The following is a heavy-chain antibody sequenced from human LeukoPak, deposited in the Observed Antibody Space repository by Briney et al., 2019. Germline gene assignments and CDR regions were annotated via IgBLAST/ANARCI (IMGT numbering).Heavy chain of an antibody. CDR1: GFTFSSYS. V-gene: IGHV3-48*01. J-gene: IGHJ4*02. CDR2: ISSSSSTI. D-gene: IGHD6-13*01. CDR3: ATDSPGIAAAGTEDY. Sequence: PGGSLRLSCAASGFTFSSYSMNWVRQAPGKGLEWVSYISSSSSTIYYADSVKGRFTISRDNAKNSLYLQMNSLRAEDTAVYYCATDSPGIAAAGTEDYWGQGTPVTVSS.